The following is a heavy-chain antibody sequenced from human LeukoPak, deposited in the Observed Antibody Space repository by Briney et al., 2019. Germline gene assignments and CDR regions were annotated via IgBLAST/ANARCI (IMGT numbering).Heavy chain of an antibody. CDR1: GGSISSGDYY. Sequence: PSQTLSLTCTVSGGSISSGDYYWSWIRQPPGKGLEWIGYIYYGGSTYYNPSLKSRVTISVDTSKNQFSLKLSSVTAADTAVYYCARGSSSSGWFDPWGQGTLVTVSS. CDR2: IYYGGST. D-gene: IGHD6-6*01. V-gene: IGHV4-30-4*01. J-gene: IGHJ5*02. CDR3: ARGSSSSGWFDP.